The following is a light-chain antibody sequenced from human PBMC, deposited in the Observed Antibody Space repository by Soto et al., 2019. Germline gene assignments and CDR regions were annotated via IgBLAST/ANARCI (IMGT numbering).Light chain of an antibody. Sequence: DIQMTQSPSTLSASIGDRVTITCRASESIRTWLAWYQHKPGKAPKFLIYDASTLESGVPSRFSGSVSGTEFTLTISSLQPDDFATYYCQQYNNYPRTFGQGTKVEIK. J-gene: IGKJ1*01. CDR3: QQYNNYPRT. CDR2: DAS. CDR1: ESIRTW. V-gene: IGKV1-5*01.